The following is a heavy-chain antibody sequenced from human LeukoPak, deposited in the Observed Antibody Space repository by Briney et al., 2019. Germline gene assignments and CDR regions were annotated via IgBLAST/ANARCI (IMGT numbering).Heavy chain of an antibody. V-gene: IGHV1-2*02. J-gene: IGHJ6*03. Sequence: ASVKVSCKASGYTFTGYYMHWVRQAPGQGLEWMGWINPNSGGTNYAQKFQGRVTMTRDTSISTAYMELSRLRSDDTAVYYCAASSSWIYYYYYMDVWGKGTTVTVSS. CDR1: GYTFTGYY. D-gene: IGHD6-13*01. CDR3: AASSSWIYYYYYMDV. CDR2: INPNSGGT.